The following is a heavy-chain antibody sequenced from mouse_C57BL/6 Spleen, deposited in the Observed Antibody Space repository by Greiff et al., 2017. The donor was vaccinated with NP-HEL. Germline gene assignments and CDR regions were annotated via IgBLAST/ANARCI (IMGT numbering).Heavy chain of an antibody. D-gene: IGHD1-1*01. CDR3: ARSPPYGSSYDAMDY. CDR2: IHPNSGST. Sequence: QVQLQQPGAELVKPGASVKLSCKASGYTFTSYWMHWVKQRPGQGLEWIGMIHPNSGSTNYNEKFKSKATLTVDKSSSTAYMQLSSQTSEDSAVYYGARSPPYGSSYDAMDYWGQGTSVTVSA. J-gene: IGHJ4*01. V-gene: IGHV1-64*01. CDR1: GYTFTSYW.